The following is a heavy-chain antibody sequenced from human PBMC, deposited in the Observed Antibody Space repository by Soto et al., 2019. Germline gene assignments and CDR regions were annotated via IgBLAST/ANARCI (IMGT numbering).Heavy chain of an antibody. CDR3: ARGIKYGAYSRWFDP. Sequence: QVQLVQSGAEVKKPGASVKVSCKASGYTFTSYDINWVRQATGQGLEYLGWMNTNSGNTGYVQKFQGRVTMTRDTSISTAYMELSSLRSEDSAVYFCARGIKYGAYSRWFDPWGQGTLGTVSS. CDR1: GYTFTSYD. D-gene: IGHD4-17*01. V-gene: IGHV1-8*01. CDR2: MNTNSGNT. J-gene: IGHJ5*02.